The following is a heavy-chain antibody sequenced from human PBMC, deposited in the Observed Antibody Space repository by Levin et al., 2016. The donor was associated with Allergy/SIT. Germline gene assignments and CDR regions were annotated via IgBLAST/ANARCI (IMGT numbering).Heavy chain of an antibody. CDR1: GFSLSNARMG. CDR3: ARIPYYDFWSGYYTPYYYYGTDV. D-gene: IGHD3-3*01. CDR2: IFSNDEK. V-gene: IGHV2-26*01. Sequence: SGPTLVKPTETLTLTCTVSGFSLSNARMGVSWIRQPPGKALEWLAHIFSNDEKSYSTSLKSRLTISKDTSKSQVVLTMTNMDPVDTATYYCARIPYYDFWSGYYTPYYYYGTDVWGQGTTVTVSS. J-gene: IGHJ6*02.